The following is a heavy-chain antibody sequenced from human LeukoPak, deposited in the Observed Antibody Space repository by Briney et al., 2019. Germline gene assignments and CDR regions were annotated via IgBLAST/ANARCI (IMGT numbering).Heavy chain of an antibody. CDR2: IYYSGST. CDR3: ARARRVAVAGTFWFDP. Sequence: PSKTLSLTCTVSGGSISSSSYYWGWIRQPPGKGLEWIGSIYYSGSTYYNPSLKSRVTISVDTSKNQFSLKLSSVTAADTAVYYCARARRVAVAGTFWFDPWGQGTLVTVSS. D-gene: IGHD6-19*01. CDR1: GGSISSSSYY. V-gene: IGHV4-39*07. J-gene: IGHJ5*02.